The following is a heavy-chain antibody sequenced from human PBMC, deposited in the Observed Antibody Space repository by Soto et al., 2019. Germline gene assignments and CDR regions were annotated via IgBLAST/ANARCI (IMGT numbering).Heavy chain of an antibody. Sequence: GGSLRLSCAASGFTFTNYAMSWVRQAPGKGLEWVSAISARAGTTYYADSVKGRFTISRDISRNTLYLRMDSLRAEDTAIYYCARGSYGDYDYWGQGTLVTVSS. V-gene: IGHV3-23*01. CDR2: ISARAGTT. D-gene: IGHD4-17*01. CDR3: ARGSYGDYDY. CDR1: GFTFTNYA. J-gene: IGHJ4*02.